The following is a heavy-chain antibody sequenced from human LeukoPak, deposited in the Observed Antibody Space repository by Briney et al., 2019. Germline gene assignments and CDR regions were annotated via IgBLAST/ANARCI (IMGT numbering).Heavy chain of an antibody. Sequence: QSGGSLRLSCAASGFTFSGSGMHWVRQAPGKGLEWVAFIRYDGNNINYADSVKGRFTIPRDNSKNTMDLQVNSLRADDTAVYYCAKEGPGDDPQLDYWGQGTLVTVSS. CDR2: IRYDGNNI. CDR1: GFTFSGSG. J-gene: IGHJ4*02. D-gene: IGHD5-12*01. CDR3: AKEGPGDDPQLDY. V-gene: IGHV3-30*02.